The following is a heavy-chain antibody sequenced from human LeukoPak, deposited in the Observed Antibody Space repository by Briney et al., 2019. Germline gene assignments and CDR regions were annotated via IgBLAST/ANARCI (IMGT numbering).Heavy chain of an antibody. D-gene: IGHD1-14*01. CDR1: GYTFTSYA. Sequence: ASVKVSCKASGYTFTSYAMNWVRQAPGQGLEWMGWINTSTGNPTYAQGFTGRFVFSLDTSVSTAYLQISSLKAEDTAVYYCARDLEPSSRTPGTIDYWGQGTLVTVSS. V-gene: IGHV7-4-1*02. CDR2: INTSTGNP. J-gene: IGHJ4*02. CDR3: ARDLEPSSRTPGTIDY.